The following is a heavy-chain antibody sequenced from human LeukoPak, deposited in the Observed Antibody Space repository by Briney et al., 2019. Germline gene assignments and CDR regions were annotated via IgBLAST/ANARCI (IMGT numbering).Heavy chain of an antibody. D-gene: IGHD2-8*01. CDR2: IKEDESEK. Sequence: GSLRLSCVASGFTFSSYWMSWVRQAPGKGLEWVAKIKEDESEKYYVDSVKGRFTISRDNAKNSVYPQMNSLRAEDTALYYCARGVYAYDYWGQGTLVTVSS. CDR3: ARGVYAYDY. J-gene: IGHJ4*02. V-gene: IGHV3-7*01. CDR1: GFTFSSYW.